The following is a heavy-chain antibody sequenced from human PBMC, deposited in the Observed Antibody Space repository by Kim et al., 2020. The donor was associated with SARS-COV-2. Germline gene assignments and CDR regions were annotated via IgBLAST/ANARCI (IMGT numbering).Heavy chain of an antibody. Sequence: TNYAQKRQGRVTMTTDTSTSTAYMELRSLRSDDTAVYYCARDPYGDYPFWGQGTLVTVSS. V-gene: IGHV1-18*01. CDR2: T. D-gene: IGHD4-17*01. J-gene: IGHJ4*02. CDR3: ARDPYGDYPF.